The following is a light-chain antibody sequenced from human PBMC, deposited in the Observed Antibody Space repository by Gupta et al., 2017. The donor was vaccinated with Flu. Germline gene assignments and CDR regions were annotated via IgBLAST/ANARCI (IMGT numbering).Light chain of an antibody. V-gene: IGLV2-14*01. J-gene: IGLJ3*02. Sequence: QSALTQPASVSGSPGQSITISCTGTSSDVGGYNYVSWYQQHPGKAPKLMIYEVSNRPSGVSNRFSASNSGTTASPTISGLQAEDEAYYYCSSYTSSSTLVFGGGTKLTVL. CDR1: SSDVGGYNY. CDR2: EVS. CDR3: SSYTSSSTLV.